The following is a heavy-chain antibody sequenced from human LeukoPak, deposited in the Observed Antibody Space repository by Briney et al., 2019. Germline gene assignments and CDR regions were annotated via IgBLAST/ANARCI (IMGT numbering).Heavy chain of an antibody. CDR2: ISGYNGHT. J-gene: IGHJ4*02. Sequence: ASVKVSFKASGYTFTGYYMHWVRQAPGQGREWMGWISGYNGHTNYVQKLQRRVTMTTDTSTSTAYMELRSLRSDDTAVYYCARGSTVRYYYDSSGYYRGPVDYWGQGTLVTVSS. V-gene: IGHV1-18*04. D-gene: IGHD3-22*01. CDR1: GYTFTGYY. CDR3: ARGSTVRYYYDSSGYYRGPVDY.